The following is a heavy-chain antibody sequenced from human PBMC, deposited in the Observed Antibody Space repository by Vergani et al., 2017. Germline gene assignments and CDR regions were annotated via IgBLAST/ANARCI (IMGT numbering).Heavy chain of an antibody. Sequence: QVQLVQSGAEVKKPGSSVKVSCKASGGTFSSYAISWVRQAPGKGLEWMGRIIPILGIANSAQKFQGIVTITADKSTSTAYMELSSLRSEDTAVYYCARDKGWGAFDIWGQGTMVTVSS. J-gene: IGHJ3*02. V-gene: IGHV1-69*04. D-gene: IGHD6-19*01. CDR1: GGTFSSYA. CDR3: ARDKGWGAFDI. CDR2: IIPILGIA.